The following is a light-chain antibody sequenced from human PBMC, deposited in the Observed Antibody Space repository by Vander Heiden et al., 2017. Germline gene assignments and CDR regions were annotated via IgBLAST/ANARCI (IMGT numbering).Light chain of an antibody. Sequence: QSALTQPRSVSGSPGQSVTISCTGPSSDVGGYNYVSWYQQHPGKAPKLMIYDVSKRPSGVPDRFSGSKSGNTATLTSAGLQAEDEADYYCCSYAGSDNLFVFGTGTKVTVL. CDR2: DVS. CDR3: CSYAGSDNLFV. CDR1: SSDVGGYNY. J-gene: IGLJ1*01. V-gene: IGLV2-11*01.